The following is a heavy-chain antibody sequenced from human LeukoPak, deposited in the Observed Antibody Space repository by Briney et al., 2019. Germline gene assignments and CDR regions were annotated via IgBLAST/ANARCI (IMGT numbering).Heavy chain of an antibody. CDR2: ISGNSFWI. Sequence: PRGSLRLSCAVSGFTFSSYSMNWVRQAPGKGLEWVSAISGNSFWIYYADSVKGRFTISRDNAKNSLYLQMDSLRADDTAVYYCARKVPSAQSDFWGQGTLVTVSS. CDR1: GFTFSSYS. V-gene: IGHV3-21*01. CDR3: ARKVPSAQSDF. J-gene: IGHJ4*02.